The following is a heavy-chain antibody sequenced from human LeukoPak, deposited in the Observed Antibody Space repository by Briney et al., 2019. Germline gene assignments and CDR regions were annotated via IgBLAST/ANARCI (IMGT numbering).Heavy chain of an antibody. Sequence: PSETLSLTCTVSGGSISSSSYYWGWIRQPPGKGLEWIGSIYYSGSTYYNPSLKSRVTISVDTSKNQFSLKLSSVTAADTAVYYCARSQYCSSTSCYGMGWFDPWGQGTLVTVSS. D-gene: IGHD2-2*01. CDR2: IYYSGST. CDR3: ARSQYCSSTSCYGMGWFDP. V-gene: IGHV4-39*01. CDR1: GGSISSSSYY. J-gene: IGHJ5*02.